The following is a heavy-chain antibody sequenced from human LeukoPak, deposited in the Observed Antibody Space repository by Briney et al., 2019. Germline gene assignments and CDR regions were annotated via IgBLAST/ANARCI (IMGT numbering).Heavy chain of an antibody. J-gene: IGHJ6*02. CDR3: AREDSGSWRGYSSSWYGMGV. Sequence: GRSLRLSCAASGFTFSTYAMHWVRQAPGKGLEWVAFTSYDGSNKYYADSVKGRFTISRDNSKNTLYLQMNSLRAEDTAVYYCAREDSGSWRGYSSSWYGMGVWGQGTTVTVSS. CDR1: GFTFSTYA. D-gene: IGHD6-13*01. CDR2: TSYDGSNK. V-gene: IGHV3-30-3*01.